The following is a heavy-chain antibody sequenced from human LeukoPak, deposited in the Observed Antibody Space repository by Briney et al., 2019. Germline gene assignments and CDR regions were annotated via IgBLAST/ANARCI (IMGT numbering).Heavy chain of an antibody. D-gene: IGHD2-15*01. CDR3: ATVRDIVVGGGPYYFDY. V-gene: IGHV1-2*02. J-gene: IGHJ4*02. Sequence: ASVKVSCKASGYTFIGYDLHWVRQAPGQGLEWMGWINPHNGDTNYAQKFQGRVTMTRDTSITTAYMELSRLKSDDTAVYYCATVRDIVVGGGPYYFDYWGQGTLVTDSS. CDR1: GYTFIGYD. CDR2: INPHNGDT.